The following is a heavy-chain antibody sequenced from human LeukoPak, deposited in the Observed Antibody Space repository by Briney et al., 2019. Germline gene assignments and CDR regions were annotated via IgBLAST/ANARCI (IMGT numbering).Heavy chain of an antibody. CDR1: GFTFSSYW. Sequence: GGSLRLSCAASGFTFSSYWMQWVRQAPGKGLVWVSHISSGGSSTSYADSVKGRFTIPRDNAKNTLYLQMNSLRAEDTAVYYCARDNWGSLDYWGQGTLVTVSS. D-gene: IGHD7-27*01. CDR2: ISSGGSST. CDR3: ARDNWGSLDY. V-gene: IGHV3-74*01. J-gene: IGHJ4*02.